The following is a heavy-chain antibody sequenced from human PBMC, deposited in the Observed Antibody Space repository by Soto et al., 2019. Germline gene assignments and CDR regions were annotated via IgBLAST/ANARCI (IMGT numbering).Heavy chain of an antibody. Sequence: SQTLSLTCAISGDSVSSNSAAWNWIRQSPSRGLEWLGRTYYRSKWYNDYAVSVKSRITINPDTSKNQFSLQLNSVTPEDTAVYYCARGGIAVAGTSRYYYMDVWGKGTTVTVSS. CDR1: GDSVSSNSAA. J-gene: IGHJ6*03. D-gene: IGHD6-19*01. CDR2: TYYRSKWYN. CDR3: ARGGIAVAGTSRYYYMDV. V-gene: IGHV6-1*01.